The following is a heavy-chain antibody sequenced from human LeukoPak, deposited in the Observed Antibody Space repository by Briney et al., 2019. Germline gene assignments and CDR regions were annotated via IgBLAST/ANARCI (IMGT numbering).Heavy chain of an antibody. CDR2: FDPEDGET. J-gene: IGHJ4*02. Sequence: ASVKVSCKVSGYTLTELSMHWARQAPGKGLEWMGGFDPEDGETIYAQKFQGRVTMTEDTSTDTAYMELSSLRSEDTAVYYCATSALAVAPFDYWGQGTLVTVSS. D-gene: IGHD6-19*01. CDR3: ATSALAVAPFDY. CDR1: GYTLTELS. V-gene: IGHV1-24*01.